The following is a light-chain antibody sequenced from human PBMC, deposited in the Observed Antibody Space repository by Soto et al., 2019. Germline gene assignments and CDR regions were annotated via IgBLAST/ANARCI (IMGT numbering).Light chain of an antibody. Sequence: EIVLTQSPATLYLSPGERATLSCRASQSVSSYLAWYQQKPGQAPRLLIYDASNRATSIQARFSGSGSGTDFTLTISSLEPEDFAVYYCQQRSNWPLTFGGGTKVEIK. CDR3: QQRSNWPLT. CDR1: QSVSSY. V-gene: IGKV3-11*01. J-gene: IGKJ4*01. CDR2: DAS.